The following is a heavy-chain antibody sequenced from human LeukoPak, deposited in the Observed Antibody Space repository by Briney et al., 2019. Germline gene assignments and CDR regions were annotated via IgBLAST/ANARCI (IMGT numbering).Heavy chain of an antibody. D-gene: IGHD4-17*01. CDR1: GFTFSSYG. CDR2: ISYDGSNK. J-gene: IGHJ4*02. CDR3: AKDQFHDYGDYHLDY. V-gene: IGHV3-30*18. Sequence: GGSLRLSCAASGFTFSSYGMHWVRQAPGKGLEWVAVISYDGSNKYYADSVKGRFSISGDNSKNTLYLQMNSLRAEDTAVYYCAKDQFHDYGDYHLDYWGQGTLVSVSS.